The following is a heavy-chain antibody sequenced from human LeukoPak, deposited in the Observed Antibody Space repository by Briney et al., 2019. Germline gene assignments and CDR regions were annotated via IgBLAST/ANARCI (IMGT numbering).Heavy chain of an antibody. V-gene: IGHV3-30*18. J-gene: IGHJ4*02. CDR3: VKDRATTVTLLDY. CDR1: GFTFSSYG. D-gene: IGHD4-17*01. Sequence: GGSLRLSCAASGFTFSSYGIHWVRQAPGKGLEWVAVISYDGNNKYYADSVKGRFTISRDNSKNTLFLQMNSLRAEDTAVYSCVKDRATTVTLLDYWGQGTLVTVSS. CDR2: ISYDGNNK.